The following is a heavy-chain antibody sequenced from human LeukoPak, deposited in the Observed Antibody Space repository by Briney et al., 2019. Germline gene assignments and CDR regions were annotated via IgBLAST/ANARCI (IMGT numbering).Heavy chain of an antibody. CDR1: GGTFSSYA. V-gene: IGHV1-2*02. CDR3: ARDPLYCSSTSCYRGYYYYYYMDV. J-gene: IGHJ6*03. D-gene: IGHD2-2*02. Sequence: ASVKVSCKASGGTFSSYAISWVRQAPGQGLEWMGGINPNSGGTNYAQKFQGRVTMTRDTSISTAYMELSRLRSDDTAVYYCARDPLYCSSTSCYRGYYYYYYMDVWGKGTTVTVSS. CDR2: INPNSGGT.